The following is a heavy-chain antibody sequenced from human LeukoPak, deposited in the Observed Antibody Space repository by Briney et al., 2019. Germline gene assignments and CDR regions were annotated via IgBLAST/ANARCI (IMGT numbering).Heavy chain of an antibody. Sequence: ASVKVSCKASGYTFTGYYMHWVRQAPGQGLEWMGWINPNSGGTNYAQKFQGRVTMSRDTSFSTAYMELSRLRYDDTAVYYCARAFTSLEWLAHQDYYFDYWGQGTLVTVSS. J-gene: IGHJ4*02. CDR2: INPNSGGT. CDR1: GYTFTGYY. V-gene: IGHV1-2*02. CDR3: ARAFTSLEWLAHQDYYFDY. D-gene: IGHD6-19*01.